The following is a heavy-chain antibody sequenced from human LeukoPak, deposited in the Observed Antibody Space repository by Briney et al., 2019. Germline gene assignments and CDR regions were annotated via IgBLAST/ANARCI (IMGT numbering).Heavy chain of an antibody. CDR2: ISSSGSTI. V-gene: IGHV3-48*03. J-gene: IGHJ5*02. CDR1: GFTFSSYE. D-gene: IGHD2-15*01. CDR3: ASRYCSGGSCPWRNCFDP. Sequence: GGSLRLSCAASGFTFSSYEMNWVRQAPGKGLEWVSYISSSGSTIYYADSVKGRFTISRDNAKNSLYLQMNSLRAEDTAVYYCASRYCSGGSCPWRNCFDPWGQGTMVTVSS.